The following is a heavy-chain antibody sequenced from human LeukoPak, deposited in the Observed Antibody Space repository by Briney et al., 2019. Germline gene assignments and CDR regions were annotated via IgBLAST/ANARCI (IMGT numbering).Heavy chain of an antibody. CDR3: ARAGGLNIVGFYYYYMDV. J-gene: IGHJ6*03. CDR2: IIPIFGTA. CDR1: GGTFSSYA. D-gene: IGHD1-26*01. V-gene: IGHV1-69*13. Sequence: EASVKVSCKASGGTFSSYAISWVRQAPGQGLEWMGGIIPIFGTANYARKFQGRVTITADESTSTAYMELSSLRSEDTAVYYCARAGGLNIVGFYYYYMDVWGKGTTVTVSS.